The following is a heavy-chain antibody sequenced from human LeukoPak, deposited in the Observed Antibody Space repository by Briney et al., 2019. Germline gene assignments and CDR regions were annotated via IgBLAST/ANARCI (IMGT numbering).Heavy chain of an antibody. CDR3: AHRRSGYNWNHGDFDY. J-gene: IGHJ4*02. Sequence: SGPTLVNPTQALALTCTFSGFSLTTTGVGVGWIRQSPGKALEWLALIYWDDDKRYNPSLKNRLTIMKGTSRNQVVLTLTNVDPEDTGTYYCAHRRSGYNWNHGDFDYWGQGTQVTVSS. D-gene: IGHD1-14*01. V-gene: IGHV2-5*02. CDR2: IYWDDDK. CDR1: GFSLTTTGVG.